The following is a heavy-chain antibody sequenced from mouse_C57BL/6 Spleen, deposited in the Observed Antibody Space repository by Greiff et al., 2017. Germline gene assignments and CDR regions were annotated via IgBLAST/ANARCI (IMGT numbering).Heavy chain of an antibody. J-gene: IGHJ3*01. Sequence: VQLKESGPGLVKPSQSLSLTCSVSGYSITSGYYWNWLRQFPGNKLEWMGYISYDGSNNYNPSLKNRISITRDTSKNQFFLKLNSVTTEDTATYYCARDDYDVFAYWGQGTLVTVSA. CDR1: GYSITSGYY. CDR2: ISYDGSN. D-gene: IGHD2-4*01. V-gene: IGHV3-6*01. CDR3: ARDDYDVFAY.